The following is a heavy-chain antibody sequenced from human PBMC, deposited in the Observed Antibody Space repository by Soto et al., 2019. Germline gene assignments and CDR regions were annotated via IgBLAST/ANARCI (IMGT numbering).Heavy chain of an antibody. Sequence: GESRKISCQGSGYSFTSYWITWVRQMPGIGLEWMGKIDPSDSYTKYRPSFQGVVTFSFDKSISTAVLQWNSMKASDTAMYYCVFLSPRPALNYYYSMDVWGQGTTVTVSS. CDR3: VFLSPRPALNYYYSMDV. CDR1: GYSFTSYW. V-gene: IGHV5-10-1*01. J-gene: IGHJ6*02. D-gene: IGHD6-6*01. CDR2: IDPSDSYT.